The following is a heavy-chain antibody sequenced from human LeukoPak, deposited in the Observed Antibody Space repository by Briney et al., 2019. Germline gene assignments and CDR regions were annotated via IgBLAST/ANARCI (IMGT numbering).Heavy chain of an antibody. D-gene: IGHD3-9*01. V-gene: IGHV3-20*04. CDR3: ARRSELNYDILTGYYGGAFDI. CDR1: EFNLDDYG. CDR2: INWNGGST. J-gene: IGHJ3*02. Sequence: PGGSLRLSCAASEFNLDDYGISWFRQAPGKGLQWVSGINWNGGSTGYADSVKGRFTISRDNAKKSIYLQMNSLRAEDTAVYYCARRSELNYDILTGYYGGAFDIWGQGTMVTVSS.